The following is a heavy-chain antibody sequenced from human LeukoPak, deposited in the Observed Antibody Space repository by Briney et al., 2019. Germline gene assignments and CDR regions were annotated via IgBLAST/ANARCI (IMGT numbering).Heavy chain of an antibody. CDR3: ASPIAVAGPYYFDY. V-gene: IGHV3-74*01. CDR2: INSDGSSA. Sequence: GGSLRLSCAASGFTFSSYWMHWVRQAPGKGLVWVSRINSDGSSANYADSVKGRFTISRDNAKNTLYLQINSLRAEDTAVYYCASPIAVAGPYYFDYWGQGTLVTVSS. D-gene: IGHD6-19*01. CDR1: GFTFSSYW. J-gene: IGHJ4*02.